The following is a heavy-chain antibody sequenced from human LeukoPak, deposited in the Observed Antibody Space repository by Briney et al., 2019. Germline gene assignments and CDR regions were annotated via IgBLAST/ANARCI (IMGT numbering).Heavy chain of an antibody. J-gene: IGHJ6*02. CDR1: GGPISSYY. CDR2: IYYSGST. V-gene: IGHV4-59*08. Sequence: PSETLSLTCTVSGGPISSYYWSWIRQPPGKGLEWIGYIYYSGSTNYNPSLKSRVTISVDTSKNQFSLKLSSVTAADTAVYYCARHESYYYGMDVWGQGTMVTVSS. CDR3: ARHESYYYGMDV.